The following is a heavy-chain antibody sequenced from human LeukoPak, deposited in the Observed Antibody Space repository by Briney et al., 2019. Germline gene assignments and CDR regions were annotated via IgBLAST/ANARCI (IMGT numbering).Heavy chain of an antibody. J-gene: IGHJ4*02. CDR1: GGSISSSSYY. CDR2: IYYSGST. Sequence: SETLSLTCPVSGGSISSSSYYWGWIRQPPGKGLEWIGSIYYSGSTYYNPSLKSRVTISEDTSNHQFSLRLSSVTAAETAVYFCARHGRLGELSLLYYWGQGTLVTVSS. D-gene: IGHD3-16*02. V-gene: IGHV4-39*01. CDR3: ARHGRLGELSLLYY.